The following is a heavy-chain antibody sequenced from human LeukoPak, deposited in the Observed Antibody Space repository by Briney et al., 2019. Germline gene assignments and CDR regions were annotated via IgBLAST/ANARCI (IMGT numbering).Heavy chain of an antibody. Sequence: AASVTVSCKASGYIFTDCYMHWVRQAPGQGLEWMGRINPNSGGTNYAQKFQGRVTMTRDTSTSTAYMELSRLRSDDTAVYYCARALAARHSPDYWGQGTLVIVSS. D-gene: IGHD6-6*01. CDR1: GYIFTDCY. J-gene: IGHJ4*02. CDR2: INPNSGGT. V-gene: IGHV1-2*06. CDR3: ARALAARHSPDY.